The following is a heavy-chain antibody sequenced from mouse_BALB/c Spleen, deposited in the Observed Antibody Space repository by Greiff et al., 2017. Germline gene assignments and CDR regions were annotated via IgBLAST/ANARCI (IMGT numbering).Heavy chain of an antibody. V-gene: IGHV1S81*02. CDR1: GYTFTSYW. CDR3: ARRGGGNPMDY. CDR2: INPSNGRT. Sequence: QVQLQQSGAELVKPGASVKLSCKASGYTFTSYWMHWVKQRPGQGLEWIGEINPSNGRTNYNEKFKSKATLTVDKSSSTAYMQLSSLTSEDSAVYYCARRGGGNPMDYWGQGTSVTVSS. J-gene: IGHJ4*01. D-gene: IGHD1-1*02.